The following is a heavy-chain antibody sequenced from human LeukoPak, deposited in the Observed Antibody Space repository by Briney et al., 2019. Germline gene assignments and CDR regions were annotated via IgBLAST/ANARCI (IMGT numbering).Heavy chain of an antibody. V-gene: IGHV4-39*07. CDR2: IYYSGST. Sequence: PSETLSLTCTVSGGSISSSSYYWGWIRQPPGKGLEWIGSIYYSGSTYYNPSLKSRVTISVDTSKNQFSLNLTSVTAADAAVYYCARAPNHGVSTGYRTDYFDSWGQGTLVTVSS. CDR1: GGSISSSSYY. CDR3: ARAPNHGVSTGYRTDYFDS. D-gene: IGHD3-9*01. J-gene: IGHJ4*02.